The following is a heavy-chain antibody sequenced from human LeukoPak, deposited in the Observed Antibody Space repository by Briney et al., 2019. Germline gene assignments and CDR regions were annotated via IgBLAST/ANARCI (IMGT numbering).Heavy chain of an antibody. CDR3: ARGRYYYGSGSWNDYYYYMDV. CDR1: GGSFSGYH. CDR2: VNYGEST. V-gene: IGHV4-34*01. D-gene: IGHD3-10*01. J-gene: IGHJ6*03. Sequence: SSETLSLTCAVFGGSFSGYHWSWIRQPPGKGLEWIGGVNYGESTNYNPSLKSRVTISVDTSKNQFSLKLTSVTAADTAVYYCARGRYYYGSGSWNDYYYYMDVWGKGTTVTVSS.